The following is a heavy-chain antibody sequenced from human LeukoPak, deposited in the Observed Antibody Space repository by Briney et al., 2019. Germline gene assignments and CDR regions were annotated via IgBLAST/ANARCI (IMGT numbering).Heavy chain of an antibody. CDR3: ASRRYDYYGSGANWFDP. J-gene: IGHJ5*02. CDR2: ISTSSSNI. D-gene: IGHD3-10*01. V-gene: IGHV3-48*04. CDR1: GFTLSTYN. Sequence: GESLRLSCAASGFTLSTYNMNWVRQAPGKGLEWVSYISTSSSNIYYADSVKGRFTISRDNARNSLYLQMNSLRAEDTAVYYCASRRYDYYGSGANWFDPWGQGTLVTVSS.